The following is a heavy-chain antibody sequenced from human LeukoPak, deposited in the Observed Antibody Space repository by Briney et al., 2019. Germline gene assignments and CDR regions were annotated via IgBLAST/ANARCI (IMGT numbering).Heavy chain of an antibody. CDR3: ATSQYCSSTSCGNT. V-gene: IGHV1-2*02. CDR2: INPNSGGT. CDR1: GYTFTGYY. J-gene: IGHJ5*02. Sequence: GASVKVSCKASGYTFTGYYMHWVRQAPGQGLEWMGWINPNSGGTNYAQKLQGRVTMTRDTSISTAYMELSRLRSDDTAVYYCATSQYCSSTSCGNTWGQGTLVTVSS. D-gene: IGHD2-2*01.